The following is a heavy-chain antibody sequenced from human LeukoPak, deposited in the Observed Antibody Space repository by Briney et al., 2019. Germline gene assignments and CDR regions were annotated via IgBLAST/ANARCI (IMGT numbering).Heavy chain of an antibody. D-gene: IGHD5-24*01. CDR2: ISSSGSSI. Sequence: AGGSLRLSXAASGFTFSSYEMNWVRQAPGKGLGWVSYISSSGSSIYYADSVKGRFTISRDNAKNSLYLQMNSLRAEDTAVYYCARMMAGRGFDYWGQGTLVTGSS. CDR1: GFTFSSYE. V-gene: IGHV3-48*03. CDR3: ARMMAGRGFDY. J-gene: IGHJ4*02.